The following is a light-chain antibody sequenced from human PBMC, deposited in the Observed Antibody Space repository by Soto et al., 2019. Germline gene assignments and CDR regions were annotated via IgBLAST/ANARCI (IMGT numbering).Light chain of an antibody. V-gene: IGKV3-15*01. CDR1: QSGSSN. CDR2: GAF. J-gene: IGKJ4*01. CDR3: QQYNNWPPLP. Sequence: EIVMTKAPATLSVSPGERATLSCRASQSGSSNLAWYQQKPGQAPRLLIYGAFTRATGIPARFSGSGSGTEFPLTISSLQSEDFAVYYCQQYNNWPPLPFGGGTKVQI.